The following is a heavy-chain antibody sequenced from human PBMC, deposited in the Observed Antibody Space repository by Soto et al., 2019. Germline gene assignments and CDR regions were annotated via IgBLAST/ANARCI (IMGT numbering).Heavy chain of an antibody. CDR2: ISGSGGST. Sequence: GGSLRLSCAASGFTFSSYAMSWVRQAPGKGLEWVSAISGSGGSTYYADSVKGRFTISRDNSKNTLCLQMNSLRDEDTAVYYFPISPMIKFGGVEYFDYWGQGTLVTVSS. J-gene: IGHJ4*02. V-gene: IGHV3-23*01. CDR1: GFTFSSYA. CDR3: PISPMIKFGGVEYFDY. D-gene: IGHD3-16*01.